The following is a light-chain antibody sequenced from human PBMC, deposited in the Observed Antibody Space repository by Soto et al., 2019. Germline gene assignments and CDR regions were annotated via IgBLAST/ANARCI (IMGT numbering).Light chain of an antibody. Sequence: EIVLTQSPGTLSLSPGERATLSCRASQSVSSSYLAWYQQKPGQAPRLLIYGASSRATGIRGRFSDSGSGTSFPLTISRLEPEDFAVYYCQQYGSSPTFGGGTKVQIK. V-gene: IGKV3-20*01. CDR2: GAS. CDR3: QQYGSSPT. J-gene: IGKJ4*01. CDR1: QSVSSSY.